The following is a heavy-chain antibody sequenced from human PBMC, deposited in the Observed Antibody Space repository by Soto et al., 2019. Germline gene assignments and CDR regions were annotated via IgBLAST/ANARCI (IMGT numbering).Heavy chain of an antibody. CDR1: GSTFSSYA. J-gene: IGHJ4*02. CDR2: IIPIFGTA. V-gene: IGHV1-69*13. CDR3: ARVSKPRYCSGGSCYFGPDY. D-gene: IGHD2-15*01. Sequence: SVKVSCKASGSTFSSYAISWVRQAPGQGLEWMGGIIPIFGTANYAQKFQGRVTITADESTSTAYMELSSLRSEDTAVYYCARVSKPRYCSGGSCYFGPDYWGQGTLVTVSS.